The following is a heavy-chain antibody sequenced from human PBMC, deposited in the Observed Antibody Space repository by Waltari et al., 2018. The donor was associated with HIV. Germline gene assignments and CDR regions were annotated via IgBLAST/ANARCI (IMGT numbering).Heavy chain of an antibody. D-gene: IGHD6-13*01. CDR2: ISVSGDNT. V-gene: IGHV3-23*01. CDR1: VFTFSTYA. Sequence: EVQLFESGGAMVQTGGSLRLSRVALVFTFSTYAIPCVTQAPGKGLDWFSAISVSGDNTYYADSVKGRFTISRDNSKNTLYLQMNSLRAEDTAVYFCVKEYQYSHSWYSFYGTDVWGQGTTVTVSS. J-gene: IGHJ6*02. CDR3: VKEYQYSHSWYSFYGTDV.